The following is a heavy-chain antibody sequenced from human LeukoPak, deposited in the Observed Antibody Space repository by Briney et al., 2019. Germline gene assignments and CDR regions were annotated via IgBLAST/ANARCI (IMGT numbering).Heavy chain of an antibody. CDR1: VFSLSTSGMC. D-gene: IGHD5-12*01. CDR2: IDWDDDK. CDR3: ARSGDGYNFHYYFDY. J-gene: IGHJ4*02. V-gene: IGHV2-70*11. Sequence: SGPTLVNPTQTLTLTCTFSVFSLSTSGMCVSWIRQPPGKTLEWLARIDWDDDKYYSTSLKTRLTISKDTSKNQVVLTMTNMDPVDTATYYCARSGDGYNFHYYFDYWGQGTLVTVSS.